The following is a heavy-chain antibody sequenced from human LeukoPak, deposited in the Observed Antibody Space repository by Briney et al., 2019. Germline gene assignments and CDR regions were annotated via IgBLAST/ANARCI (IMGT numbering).Heavy chain of an antibody. Sequence: ASVKVSCKASGYTFTSYYMHWVRQATGQGLEWMGWMNPNSGNTGYAQKLQCRVTITRNTSISTAYMELSSLRSEDTAVYYCATVPTYSSSSWFWFDPWGQGTLVTVSS. CDR1: GYTFTSYY. CDR3: ATVPTYSSSSWFWFDP. V-gene: IGHV1-8*03. D-gene: IGHD6-13*01. J-gene: IGHJ5*02. CDR2: MNPNSGNT.